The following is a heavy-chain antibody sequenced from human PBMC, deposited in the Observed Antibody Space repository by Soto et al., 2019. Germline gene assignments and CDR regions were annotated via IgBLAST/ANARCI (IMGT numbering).Heavy chain of an antibody. CDR2: IIPIFGTA. D-gene: IGHD4-4*01. V-gene: IGHV1-69*12. CDR3: ARDYPPPPPYSNDARAGDYYGMDV. Sequence: QVQLVQSGAEVKKPGSSVKVSCKASGGTFSSYAISWVRQAPGQGLEWMGGIIPIFGTANYAKKFQGRVTITADESTSTAYLELRGQSREDKAVYYCARDYPPPPPYSNDARAGDYYGMDVWGQGTTVTVSS. CDR1: GGTFSSYA. J-gene: IGHJ6*02.